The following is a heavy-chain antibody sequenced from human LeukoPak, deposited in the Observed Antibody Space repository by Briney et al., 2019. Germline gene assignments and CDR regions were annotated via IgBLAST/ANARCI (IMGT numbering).Heavy chain of an antibody. CDR2: ISAYNGNT. Sequence: ASVKVSCKASGYTLTCYSISWVRQAPRQGLEWMGWISAYNGNTDLAQKLQGRVTMTTDTSTSTAYMELRSLRSDDTAVYYCARGQYFDFWGQGALVTVSS. CDR3: ARGQYFDF. CDR1: GYTLTCYS. J-gene: IGHJ4*02. V-gene: IGHV1-18*01.